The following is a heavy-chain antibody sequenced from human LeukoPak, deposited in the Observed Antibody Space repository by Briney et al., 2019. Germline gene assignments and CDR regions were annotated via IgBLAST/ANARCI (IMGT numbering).Heavy chain of an antibody. CDR3: AGRRSSGWYAY. J-gene: IGHJ4*02. V-gene: IGHV3-33*03. CDR1: GFTFSSYG. D-gene: IGHD6-19*01. Sequence: PGGSLRLSCAASGFTFSSYGMHWVRQAPGMGLEWVADIWFDGETEHFADSVKGRFLIFRDTSKNTVDLQMNSLRVEDTAVYYCAGRRSSGWYAYWGQGTLVTVSS. CDR2: IWFDGETE.